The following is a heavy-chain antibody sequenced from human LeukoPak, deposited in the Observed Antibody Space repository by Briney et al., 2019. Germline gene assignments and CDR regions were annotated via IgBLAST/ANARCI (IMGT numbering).Heavy chain of an antibody. Sequence: GGSLRLSCAASGFTFSSYDMHWVRQATGKSLEWVSAIGTAGKTYYPGSVKGRFTISRENAKNSLYLQMNSLRAGDTAVYYCAREISHWSFDLWGRGTPVTVSS. CDR1: GFTFSSYD. CDR2: IGTAGKT. V-gene: IGHV3-13*01. CDR3: AREISHWSFDL. J-gene: IGHJ2*01.